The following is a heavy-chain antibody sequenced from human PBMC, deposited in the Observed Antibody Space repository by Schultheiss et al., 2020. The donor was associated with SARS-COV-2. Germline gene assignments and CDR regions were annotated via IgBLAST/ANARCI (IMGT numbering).Heavy chain of an antibody. CDR2: IKSKTDGGTT. CDR1: GITFSSYW. CDR3: TRDPNDLAYFSPSLQEGYYFDY. V-gene: IGHV3-15*01. J-gene: IGHJ4*02. D-gene: IGHD1-1*01. Sequence: GGSLRLSCTASGITFSSYWMSWVRQAPGKGLEWVGRIKSKTDGGTTDYAAPVKGRFTISRDDSKNTLYLQMNSLKTEDTAVYYCTRDPNDLAYFSPSLQEGYYFDYWGQGTLVTVSS.